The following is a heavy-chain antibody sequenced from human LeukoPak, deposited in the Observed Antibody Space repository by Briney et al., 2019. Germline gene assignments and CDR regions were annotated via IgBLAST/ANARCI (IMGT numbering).Heavy chain of an antibody. Sequence: SETLSLTCSVSGGSISSYYWSRIRQPPGKGLEWIGYIYYSGNTNYNPSLKSRVTISVDTSKNHFSLRLSSVTAADTAVYYCARGPHYALGIYFDYWGQGTLVTVSS. V-gene: IGHV4-59*01. J-gene: IGHJ4*02. CDR2: IYYSGNT. CDR1: GGSISSYY. CDR3: ARGPHYALGIYFDY. D-gene: IGHD7-27*01.